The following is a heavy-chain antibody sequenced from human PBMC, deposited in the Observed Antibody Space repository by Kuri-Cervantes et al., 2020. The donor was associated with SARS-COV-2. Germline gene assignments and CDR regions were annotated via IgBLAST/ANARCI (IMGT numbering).Heavy chain of an antibody. Sequence: GGSLRLSCATSGFSFSNYGMHWVRQAPGKGLEWVTFISYDGGNKYYADSVKGRFTISRDNSKNTLYLQMNSLRAEDTAVYYCAREEWLLSSDYYYYYYGMDVWGQGTTVTVSS. V-gene: IGHV3-30*03. CDR3: AREEWLLSSDYYYYYYGMDV. CDR1: GFSFSNYG. D-gene: IGHD3-3*01. CDR2: ISYDGGNK. J-gene: IGHJ6*02.